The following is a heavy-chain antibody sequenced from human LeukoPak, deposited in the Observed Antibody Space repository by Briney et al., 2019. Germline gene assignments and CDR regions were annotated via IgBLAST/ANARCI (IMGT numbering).Heavy chain of an antibody. CDR3: ARNTEWELHGAFDY. V-gene: IGHV4-34*01. CDR2: INHSGST. J-gene: IGHJ4*02. D-gene: IGHD1-26*01. CDR1: GGSFSGYY. Sequence: SETLSLTCAVYGGSFSGYYWSWIRQPPGKGLEWIGEINHSGSTNYNPSLKSRVTIPVDTSKNQFSLKLSSVTAADTAVYYCARNTEWELHGAFDYWGQGTLVTVSS.